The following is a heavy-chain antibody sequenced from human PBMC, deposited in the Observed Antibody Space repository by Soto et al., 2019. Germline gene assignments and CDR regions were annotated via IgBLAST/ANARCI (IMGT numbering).Heavy chain of an antibody. Sequence: QVQLVESGGGVVQPGRSLRLSCAASGFTFSSYGMHWVRQAPGKGLEWVAVISYDGSNKYYADSVKGRFTISRDNSKNTLYLQMNSLRAEDTAVYYCAKRLLGVWFGELLLNSPASVAFDYWGQGVLVTVSS. CDR1: GFTFSSYG. CDR2: ISYDGSNK. J-gene: IGHJ4*02. D-gene: IGHD3-10*01. CDR3: AKRLLGVWFGELLLNSPASVAFDY. V-gene: IGHV3-30*18.